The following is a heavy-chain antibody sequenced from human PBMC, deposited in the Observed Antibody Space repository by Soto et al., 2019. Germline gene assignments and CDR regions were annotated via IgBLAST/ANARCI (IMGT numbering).Heavy chain of an antibody. CDR2: ISSSSSYI. CDR3: ARAGLSGSDYFDC. CDR1: GFTFSSYS. J-gene: IGHJ4*02. V-gene: IGHV3-21*01. D-gene: IGHD1-26*01. Sequence: EVQLVESGGGLVKPGGSLRLSCAASGFTFSSYSMNWVRQAQGKGLEWVSSISSSSSYIYYADSVKGRFTISRDNAKNSLYREMNSLRAEDTAVYYCARAGLSGSDYFDCWGQGTLVTVSS.